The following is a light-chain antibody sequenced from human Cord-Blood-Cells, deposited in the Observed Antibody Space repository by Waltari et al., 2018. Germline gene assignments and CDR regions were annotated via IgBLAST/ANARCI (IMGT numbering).Light chain of an antibody. Sequence: DIQMTQSPSPLSASVGDRVTITCQASQDISHYLNWYQQKQGEAPKLLIYDASNLETGVPSRFSGSGSGTDFTFTISSLQPEDIATYYWQQYDNLPLTFGGGTKGEIK. CDR1: QDISHY. CDR2: DAS. V-gene: IGKV1-33*01. CDR3: QQYDNLPLT. J-gene: IGKJ4*01.